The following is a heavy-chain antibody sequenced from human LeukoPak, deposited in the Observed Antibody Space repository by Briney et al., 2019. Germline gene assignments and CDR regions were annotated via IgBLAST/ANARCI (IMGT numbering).Heavy chain of an antibody. V-gene: IGHV4-34*01. D-gene: IGHD3-9*01. CDR3: ARASSYYDILTGYHNWFDP. J-gene: IGHJ5*01. Sequence: SETLSLTCAVYGGSFSGYYWSWIRQPPGKGLEWIGEINHSGSTNYNPSLKSRVTISVDTSKNQFSLKLSSVTAADTAVYYCARASSYYDILTGYHNWFDPWGQGTMVTVSS. CDR2: INHSGST. CDR1: GGSFSGYY.